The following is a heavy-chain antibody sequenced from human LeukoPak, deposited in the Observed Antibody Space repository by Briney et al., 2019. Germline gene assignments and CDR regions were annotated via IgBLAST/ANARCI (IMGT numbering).Heavy chain of an antibody. V-gene: IGHV3-48*03. Sequence: PGGSLRLSCGASGFTFSSYEVNWVRQAPGKGLEWVSYISGSGSTIYSADSVKGRFTISRDNAKNSLSLQMNSLRAEDTALYYCARVVEGAYYYYYMDVWGKGTTVTVSS. D-gene: IGHD2-15*01. CDR2: ISGSGSTI. J-gene: IGHJ6*03. CDR1: GFTFSSYE. CDR3: ARVVEGAYYYYYMDV.